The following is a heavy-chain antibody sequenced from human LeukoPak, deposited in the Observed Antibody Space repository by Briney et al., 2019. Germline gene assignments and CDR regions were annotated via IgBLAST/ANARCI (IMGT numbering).Heavy chain of an antibody. V-gene: IGHV3-30*02. Sequence: GGSLRLSCAASGFTFSSYGMHWVRQAPGKGLEWVAFIRYDGSNKYYADSVKGRFTISRDNSKNTLYLQMNSLRAEDTAVYYXAKXLFGVXNPFDYXGQGTLVTVSS. J-gene: IGHJ4*02. CDR2: IRYDGSNK. D-gene: IGHD3-3*01. CDR3: AKXLFGVXNPFDY. CDR1: GFTFSSYG.